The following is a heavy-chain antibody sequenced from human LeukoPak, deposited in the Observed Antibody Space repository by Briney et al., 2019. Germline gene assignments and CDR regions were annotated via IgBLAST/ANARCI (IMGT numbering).Heavy chain of an antibody. V-gene: IGHV3-30*18. CDR1: GFTFSSYG. J-gene: IGHJ4*02. CDR2: ISYDGSNK. CDR3: AKGSSSWYDGLDY. Sequence: GSLRLSCAASGFTFSSYGMHWVRQAPGKGLEWVAVISYDGSNKYYADSVKGRFTISRDNSKNTLYLQMNSLRAEDTAVYYCAKGSSSWYDGLDYWAREPWSPSPQ. D-gene: IGHD6-13*01.